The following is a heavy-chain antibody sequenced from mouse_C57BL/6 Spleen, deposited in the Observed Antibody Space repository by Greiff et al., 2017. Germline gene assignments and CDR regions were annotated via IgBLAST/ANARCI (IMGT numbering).Heavy chain of an antibody. CDR3: ARQGYYDYDGGFAY. CDR1: GFTFSSYG. J-gene: IGHJ3*01. V-gene: IGHV5-6*02. D-gene: IGHD2-4*01. Sequence: DVKLVESGGDLVKPGGSLKLSCAASGFTFSSYGMSWVRQTPDKRLEWVATISSGGSYTYYPDSVKGRFTISRDNAKNTLYLQMSSLKSEDTAMYYCARQGYYDYDGGFAYWGQGTLVTVSA. CDR2: ISSGGSYT.